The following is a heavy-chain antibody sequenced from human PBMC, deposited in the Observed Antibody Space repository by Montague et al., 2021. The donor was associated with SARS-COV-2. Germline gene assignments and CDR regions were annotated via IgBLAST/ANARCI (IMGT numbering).Heavy chain of an antibody. Sequence: CAISGDSVARDGAAWNWRRQAPSRGREWLGRTYYRSKWYNDYAVSVKSRITINPDTSKNQISLQLNSVTPEDTAVYYCARTSASSDYWGQGTLVTVSS. V-gene: IGHV6-1*01. CDR1: GDSVARDGAA. J-gene: IGHJ4*02. CDR3: ARTSASSDY. D-gene: IGHD1-26*01. CDR2: TYYRSKWYN.